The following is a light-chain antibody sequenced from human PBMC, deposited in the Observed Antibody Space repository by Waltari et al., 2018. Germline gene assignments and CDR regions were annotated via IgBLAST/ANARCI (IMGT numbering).Light chain of an antibody. CDR1: SSNIGAGYD. CDR3: QSYDSSLSGPYVV. J-gene: IGLJ2*01. V-gene: IGLV1-40*01. CDR2: GNS. Sequence: QSVLTQPPSVSGAPGQRVTISCTGSSSNIGAGYDGHWYQQLPGTAPKLLIYGNSNRPSGVPDRFSGSKSGTSASLAITGLQAEDEADYYCQSYDSSLSGPYVVFGGGTKLTVL.